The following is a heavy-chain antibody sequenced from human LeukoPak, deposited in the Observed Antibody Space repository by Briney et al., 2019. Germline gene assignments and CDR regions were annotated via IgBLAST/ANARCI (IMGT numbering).Heavy chain of an antibody. J-gene: IGHJ4*02. CDR1: GFAFSDYW. V-gene: IGHV3-74*01. D-gene: IGHD6-13*01. Sequence: GSLRLSCAASGFAFSDYWMHWVRQAPGKGLVWVALIHSDGSRTNYADSVKGRFTISRDNAKNTLYLQMNSLSAEDTAVYYCARDRGYSSDYWGQGTLVTVSS. CDR3: ARDRGYSSDY. CDR2: IHSDGSRT.